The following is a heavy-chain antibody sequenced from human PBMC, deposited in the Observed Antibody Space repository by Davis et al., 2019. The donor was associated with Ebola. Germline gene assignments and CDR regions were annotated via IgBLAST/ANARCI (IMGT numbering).Heavy chain of an antibody. CDR2: IKTKTDGGTT. CDR1: GFTFSNAW. CDR3: TTARTDSSGWLTY. V-gene: IGHV3-15*01. Sequence: GESLKISCAASGFTFSNAWMSWVRQAPGKGLEWVGRIKTKTDGGTTDYAAPVKGRFTISRDDSKNTLYLQMNSLKTEDTAVYYCTTARTDSSGWLTYWGQGTLVTVSS. J-gene: IGHJ4*02. D-gene: IGHD6-19*01.